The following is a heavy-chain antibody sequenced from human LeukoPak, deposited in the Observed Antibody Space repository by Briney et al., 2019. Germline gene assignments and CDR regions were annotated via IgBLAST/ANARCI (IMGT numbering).Heavy chain of an antibody. V-gene: IGHV3-74*01. D-gene: IGHD2-2*01. J-gene: IGHJ4*02. Sequence: PGGSLRLSCAASRFTFSTYWMHWVRQAPGKGLVWVSRINSDGSSTGYADSVKGRFTISRDNSKNTLYLQMNSLRAEDTAVYYCAKGGIVVVPTDTDFDYWGQGTLVTVSS. CDR1: RFTFSTYW. CDR3: AKGGIVVVPTDTDFDY. CDR2: INSDGSST.